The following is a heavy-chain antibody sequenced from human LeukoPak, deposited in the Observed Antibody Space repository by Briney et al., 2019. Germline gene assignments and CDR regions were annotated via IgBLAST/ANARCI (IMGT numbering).Heavy chain of an antibody. V-gene: IGHV3-21*04. CDR1: GFTFSSYS. Sequence: GGSLRLSCAASGFTFSSYSTNWVRQAPGKGLEWVSFISSSSTYIYYADSVKGRFTISRDNSKNTLYLQMNSLRAEDTAVYYCASSNPRYYFDYWGQGTLVTVSS. CDR3: ASSNPRYYFDY. CDR2: ISSSSTYI. J-gene: IGHJ4*02.